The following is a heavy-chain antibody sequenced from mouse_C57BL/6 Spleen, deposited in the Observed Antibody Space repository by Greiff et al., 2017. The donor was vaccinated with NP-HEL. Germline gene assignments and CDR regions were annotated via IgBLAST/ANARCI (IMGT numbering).Heavy chain of an antibody. CDR3: ARVRGSPHYYAMDY. Sequence: EVKLMESGGGLVKPGGSLKLSCAASGFTFSSYAMSWVRQTPEKRLEWVATISDGGSYTYYPDNVKGRFTISRDNAKNNLYLQMSHLKSEDTAMYYCARVRGSPHYYAMDYWGQGTSVTVSS. V-gene: IGHV5-4*03. J-gene: IGHJ4*01. CDR1: GFTFSSYA. CDR2: ISDGGSYT.